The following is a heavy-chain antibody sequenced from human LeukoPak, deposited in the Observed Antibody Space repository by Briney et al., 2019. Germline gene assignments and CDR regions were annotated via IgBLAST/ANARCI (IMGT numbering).Heavy chain of an antibody. CDR2: TLPIFGQA. D-gene: IGHD3-16*01. V-gene: IGHV1-69*05. Sequence: ASVKLSCKASGGTFSSYAISWVRHAPGQGLEWMGGTLPIFGQANYAQKFEGRVTINTHTPTRTAYMELSSVISKDTAVYDCAIETRGIKPGYWGQGTLVTVSS. J-gene: IGHJ4*02. CDR1: GGTFSSYA. CDR3: AIETRGIKPGY.